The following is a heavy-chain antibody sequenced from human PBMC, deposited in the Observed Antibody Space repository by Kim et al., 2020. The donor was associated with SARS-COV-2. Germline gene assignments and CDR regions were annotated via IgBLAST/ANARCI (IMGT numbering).Heavy chain of an antibody. V-gene: IGHV3-23*01. D-gene: IGHD3-16*01. J-gene: IGHJ4*01. CDR1: GFTFSTYA. CDR3: AKEGEVTPRTNDSYYFDS. Sequence: GGSLRLSCVASGFTFSTYAMNWVRQAPGKGLEWVSGISGGGGSTYYADSVKGRFTISRDSSKNTLYLQMNSLRAEDTAVYYCAKEGEVTPRTNDSYYFDSWGKGTPVTVSS. CDR2: ISGGGGST.